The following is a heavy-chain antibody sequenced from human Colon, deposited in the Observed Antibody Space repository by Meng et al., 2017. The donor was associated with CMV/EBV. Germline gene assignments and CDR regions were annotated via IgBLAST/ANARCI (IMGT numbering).Heavy chain of an antibody. J-gene: IGHJ4*02. D-gene: IGHD2-2*01. V-gene: IGHV3-23*01. CDR1: GFPCISSA. CDR2: ISGSGGTT. Sequence: CGAAGFPCISSAMSWVRPALGKGLECVSAISGSGGTTYYADSVKGRFTISRDNSKNPLYLQMNSLRAEDTAVYYCAKDQEYQLEGDYWRQGTLVTVSS. CDR3: AKDQEYQLEGDY.